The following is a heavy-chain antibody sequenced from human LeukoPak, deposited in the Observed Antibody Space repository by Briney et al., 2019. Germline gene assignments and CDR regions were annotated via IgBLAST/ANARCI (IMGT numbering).Heavy chain of an antibody. CDR1: GGSISSSSYY. Sequence: SETLSLTCTVSGGSISSSSYYWGWIRQPPGKGLEWIGSIYYSGSTYYNPSLQSRVTISADTSKNQFSLKLSSVTAADTAVYYCARRYCTNGVCYRSGFDIWGQGTMVTVPS. D-gene: IGHD2-8*01. CDR2: IYYSGST. V-gene: IGHV4-39*01. CDR3: ARRYCTNGVCYRSGFDI. J-gene: IGHJ3*02.